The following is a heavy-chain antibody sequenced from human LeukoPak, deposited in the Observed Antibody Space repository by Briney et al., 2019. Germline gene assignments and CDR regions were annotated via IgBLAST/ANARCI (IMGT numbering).Heavy chain of an antibody. CDR1: GYTFTSYD. CDR2: MNPNSGNT. J-gene: IGHJ1*01. CDR3: ARASSYYYDRSGWLFRH. D-gene: IGHD3-22*01. V-gene: IGHV1-8*03. Sequence: ASVKVSCKASGYTFTSYDINWVRQATGQGLEWMGWMNPNSGNTGYAQKFQGRVTITRNTSISTAYMELSSLRSEDTAVYYCARASSYYYDRSGWLFRHWGQGTLVTVSS.